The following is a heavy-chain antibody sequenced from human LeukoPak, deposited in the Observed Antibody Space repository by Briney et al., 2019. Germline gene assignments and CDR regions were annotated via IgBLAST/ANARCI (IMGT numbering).Heavy chain of an antibody. D-gene: IGHD2-21*02. Sequence: SVKVSCKASGGTFSSYTINWVRQAPGQGLEWMGRIIPILGIANYAQKFQGRATITADKSTSTAYMELSSLRSEDTAVYYCARAIEAYCGGDCYAFDYWGQGTLVTVSS. CDR1: GGTFSSYT. CDR3: ARAIEAYCGGDCYAFDY. V-gene: IGHV1-69*02. J-gene: IGHJ4*02. CDR2: IIPILGIA.